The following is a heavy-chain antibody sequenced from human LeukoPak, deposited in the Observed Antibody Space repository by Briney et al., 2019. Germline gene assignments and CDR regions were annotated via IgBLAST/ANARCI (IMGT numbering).Heavy chain of an antibody. CDR2: IDSSTGAI. CDR3: AKGPTNFGIAVAGIFDY. Sequence: PGGSLRLSCAASGFTFSSYGMSWVRQAPGKGLEWVSYIDSSTGAIYSADSVKGRFTISRDIAKKSLYLQMNSLRAEDTAVYYCAKGPTNFGIAVAGIFDYWGQGTLVTVSS. V-gene: IGHV3-48*04. J-gene: IGHJ4*02. D-gene: IGHD6-19*01. CDR1: GFTFSSYG.